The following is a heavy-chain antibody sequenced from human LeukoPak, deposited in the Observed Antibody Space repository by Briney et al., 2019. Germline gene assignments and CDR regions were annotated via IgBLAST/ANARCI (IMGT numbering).Heavy chain of an antibody. CDR3: ARLIYDSSGYFVGAIDY. D-gene: IGHD3-22*01. J-gene: IGHJ4*02. CDR1: GYSFTSYW. CDR2: IYPGDSDT. V-gene: IGHV5-51*01. Sequence: GESLKISCKGSGYSFTSYWIGSVRQMPGKGLEWMGIIYPGDSDTRYSPSFQGQVTISADKSISTAYLQWSSLKASDTAMYYCARLIYDSSGYFVGAIDYWGQGTLVTVSS.